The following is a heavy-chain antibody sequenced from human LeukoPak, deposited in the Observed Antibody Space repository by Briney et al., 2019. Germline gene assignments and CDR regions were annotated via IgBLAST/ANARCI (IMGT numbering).Heavy chain of an antibody. J-gene: IGHJ4*02. CDR2: IKQDGSEK. CDR3: ARAIGIWSGYSY. V-gene: IGHV3-7*01. D-gene: IGHD3-3*01. Sequence: PGGSQRLSCAASGFTFSSNSMSWGRQPPRQGQELVGDIKQDGSEKNYVDSVKGRFTISRDNAKNSLYLQMNSLRAEDTAVYYCARAIGIWSGYSYWGQGTLVTVSS. CDR1: GFTFSSNS.